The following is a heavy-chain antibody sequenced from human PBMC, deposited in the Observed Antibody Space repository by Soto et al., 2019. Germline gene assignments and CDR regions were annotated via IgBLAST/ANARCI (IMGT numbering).Heavy chain of an antibody. CDR2: IYYSGST. D-gene: IGHD2-2*01. CDR3: ARDQSSQSAYYYYGMDV. Sequence: SETLSLTCTVSGGSVSSGSYYWSWIRQPPGKGLERIGYIYYSGSTNYNPSLKSRVTISVDTSKNQFSLKLSSVTAADTAVYYCARDQSSQSAYYYYGMDVWGQGTTVTVSS. V-gene: IGHV4-61*01. CDR1: GGSVSSGSYY. J-gene: IGHJ6*02.